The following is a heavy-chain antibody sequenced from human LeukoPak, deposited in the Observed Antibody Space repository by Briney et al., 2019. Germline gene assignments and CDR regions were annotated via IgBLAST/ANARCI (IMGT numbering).Heavy chain of an antibody. D-gene: IGHD3-10*01. Sequence: GETLRLSCAAYGFTFSSYAMSWVLQAPGMGLEWVSAINGSGGSEYLTESVNGRFTISRDDSKNTLYLQTNSLRAEDTAVYYCAKEITMVRGVIRGTFNYWGQGTLVTVS. V-gene: IGHV3-23*01. CDR1: GFTFSSYA. J-gene: IGHJ4*02. CDR3: AKEITMVRGVIRGTFNY. CDR2: INGSGGSE.